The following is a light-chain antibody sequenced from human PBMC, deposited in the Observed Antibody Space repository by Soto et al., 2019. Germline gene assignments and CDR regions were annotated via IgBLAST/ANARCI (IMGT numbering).Light chain of an antibody. CDR3: LQIYNLPRT. Sequence: DIQMTQSPSSLSASVGDRVTITCRARLNICASLSWFRQKARQPPTQLIYGASAVQRGVPVRFSGSASGTDFTLTIRNMQGEDFATCNCLQIYNLPRTFGQWTKVEFK. J-gene: IGKJ1*01. CDR1: LNICAS. V-gene: IGKV1-39*01. CDR2: GAS.